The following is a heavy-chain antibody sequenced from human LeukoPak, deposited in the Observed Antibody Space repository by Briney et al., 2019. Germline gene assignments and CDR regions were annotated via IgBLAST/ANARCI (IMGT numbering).Heavy chain of an antibody. CDR3: ARDRGEYYFDS. D-gene: IGHD3-10*01. V-gene: IGHV3-74*01. CDR2: INSDGSST. CDR1: RFTFSSYW. Sequence: PGGSLRLSCAASRFTFSSYWMHWVRQAPGKGLVWVSRINSDGSSTNYADSVKGRFTISRDNAKNTLYLQLNSLRAEDTAVHYCARDRGEYYFDSWGQGTLVTVSS. J-gene: IGHJ4*02.